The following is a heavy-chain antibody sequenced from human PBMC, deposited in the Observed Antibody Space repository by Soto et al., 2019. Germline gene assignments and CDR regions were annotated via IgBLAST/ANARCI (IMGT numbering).Heavy chain of an antibody. D-gene: IGHD1-26*01. Sequence: QVQLVQSGAEVKKPGSSVKVSCKASGGTFSSYAISWVRQAPGQGLEWMGGIIPIFGTANYAQKYQGRVTIYADDAPSTAYMELSSVRSEDTAVYYCARESAGVGAHGWFDPWGQGTLVTVSS. V-gene: IGHV1-69*01. J-gene: IGHJ5*02. CDR2: IIPIFGTA. CDR3: ARESAGVGAHGWFDP. CDR1: GGTFSSYA.